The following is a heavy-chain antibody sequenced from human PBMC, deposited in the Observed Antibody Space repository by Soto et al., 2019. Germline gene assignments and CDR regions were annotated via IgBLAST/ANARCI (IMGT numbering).Heavy chain of an antibody. CDR2: IDPSDSYT. CDR3: ARKVMAARWADAFDI. J-gene: IGHJ3*02. CDR1: GYRFTNYW. V-gene: IGHV5-10-1*01. Sequence: PGESLKISCKGSGYRFTNYWIGWVRQMPGKGMEWMGRIDPSDSYTNYSPSFQGHVTISADKSISTAYLQWSSLKASDTAMYYCARKVMAARWADAFDIWGQGTMVTVSS. D-gene: IGHD5-12*01.